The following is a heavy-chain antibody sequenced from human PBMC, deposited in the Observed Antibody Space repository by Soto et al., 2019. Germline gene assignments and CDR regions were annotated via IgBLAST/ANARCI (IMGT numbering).Heavy chain of an antibody. Sequence: EVQLLESGGGLVQPGGSLRLSCAASGFTFNNYAMTWVRQAPGKGLEWVSAISGGGDLTSYADSVKGRFTVSRDGSKNPLYLPISSLRAEDTALYYCAKGRGGSGSLTPRVDFWGQGTLVTVSS. CDR3: AKGRGGSGSLTPRVDF. CDR1: GFTFNNYA. J-gene: IGHJ4*02. D-gene: IGHD3-10*01. CDR2: ISGGGDLT. V-gene: IGHV3-23*01.